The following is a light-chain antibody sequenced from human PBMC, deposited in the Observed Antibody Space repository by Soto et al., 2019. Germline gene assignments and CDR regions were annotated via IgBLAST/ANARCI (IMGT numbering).Light chain of an antibody. CDR3: CSYAGVTTWV. V-gene: IGLV2-23*01. Sequence: QSALTQPASVSGSPGQSITISCTGTSSDVGNYNLVSWYQHHPGKAPQLMIYEDSKRPSGMSNRFSGSKSGNTASLTISGLQAEDEANYYCCSYAGVTTWVFGGGTKLTVL. CDR2: EDS. CDR1: SSDVGNYNL. J-gene: IGLJ3*02.